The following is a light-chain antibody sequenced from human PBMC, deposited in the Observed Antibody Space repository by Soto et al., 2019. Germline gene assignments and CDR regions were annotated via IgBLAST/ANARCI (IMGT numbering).Light chain of an antibody. CDR1: QAVSTSY. CDR3: QQYGLSPHT. CDR2: AVS. V-gene: IGKV3-20*01. J-gene: IGKJ2*01. Sequence: EIVLTQSPGTLSLSPGEKATLSCRASQAVSTSYLAWYQQRPGQAPRLLICAVSSRATGIPDRFSGSGSGRDFTLSISRLEPEDFAVYYCQQYGLSPHTFGQGTKLEIK.